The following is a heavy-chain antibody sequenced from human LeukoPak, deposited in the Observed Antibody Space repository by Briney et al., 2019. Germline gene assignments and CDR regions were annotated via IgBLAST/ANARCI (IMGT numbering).Heavy chain of an antibody. D-gene: IGHD2-21*02. CDR3: AKDISGGDCPDY. CDR1: GFTVSNHY. Sequence: GGSLRLSCAASGFTVSNHYMGWVRQAPGKGLEWLSVLYIDGSTYYADSVKGRFTISRDNAKNSLYLQMNGLRAEDTAVYYCAKDISGGDCPDYWGQGTPVTVSS. V-gene: IGHV3-66*01. CDR2: LYIDGST. J-gene: IGHJ4*02.